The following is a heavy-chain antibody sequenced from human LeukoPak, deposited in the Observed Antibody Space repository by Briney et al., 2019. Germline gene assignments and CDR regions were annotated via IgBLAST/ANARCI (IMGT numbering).Heavy chain of an antibody. CDR2: IYSTGRS. J-gene: IGHJ4*02. D-gene: IGHD5-12*01. Sequence: SETLSLTCTVSGGSISNYFWSWVRQPAGKGLEWIGRIYSTGRSDYNPSLKSRITMSVDTSKNQFSLKLSSVTAADTAVYNCARDGPRSGYDLGHFDNLGQGTLVTASS. V-gene: IGHV4-4*07. CDR1: GGSISNYF. CDR3: ARDGPRSGYDLGHFDN.